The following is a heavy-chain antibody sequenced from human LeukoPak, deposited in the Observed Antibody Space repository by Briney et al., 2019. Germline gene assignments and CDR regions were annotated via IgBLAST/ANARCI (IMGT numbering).Heavy chain of an antibody. CDR3: AKTRDIVVVVAATHFDY. CDR1: GFTFSSYA. Sequence: GGSLRLSCAASGFTFSSYAMSWVRQAPGKGLEWVSAISGSGGSTYYADSVKGRFTIFRDNSKNTLYLQMNSLRAKDTAVYYCAKTRDIVVVVAATHFDYWGQGTLVTVSS. D-gene: IGHD2-15*01. V-gene: IGHV3-23*01. CDR2: ISGSGGST. J-gene: IGHJ4*02.